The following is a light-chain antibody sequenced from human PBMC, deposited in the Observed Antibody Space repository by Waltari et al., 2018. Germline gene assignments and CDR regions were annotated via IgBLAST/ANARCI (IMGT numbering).Light chain of an antibody. V-gene: IGKV1-39*01. Sequence: DIQMTQSPSSLSASVGDRVTITCRASQSINTYLNWYQRKPGEAPKLLIYGASTLESGVPSRFSGSVSGTDFTLTISSLQPEDFATYYCQQGYRIPLAFGPGAKVEMK. CDR3: QQGYRIPLA. CDR1: QSINTY. CDR2: GAS. J-gene: IGKJ3*01.